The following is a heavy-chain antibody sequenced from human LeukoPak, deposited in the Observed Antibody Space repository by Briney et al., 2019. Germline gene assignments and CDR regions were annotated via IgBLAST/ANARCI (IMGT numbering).Heavy chain of an antibody. CDR2: IYYSGST. Sequence: SETLSLTCTVSGGSFSTYYWTWIRQPPGKGLEWIGYIYYSGSTNYNPSLRSRVTISVDASKNQFSLRLRSVTSADTALYHCVRENSYYDSSGYYYGSGYFDYWGQGTLVTVSS. V-gene: IGHV4-59*01. D-gene: IGHD3-22*01. J-gene: IGHJ4*02. CDR3: VRENSYYDSSGYYYGSGYFDY. CDR1: GGSFSTYY.